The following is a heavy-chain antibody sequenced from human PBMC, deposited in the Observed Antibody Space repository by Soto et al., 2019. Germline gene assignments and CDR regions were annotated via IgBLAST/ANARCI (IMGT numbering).Heavy chain of an antibody. CDR1: GYTFTGHY. J-gene: IGHJ5*02. CDR2: INPNSGGT. D-gene: IGHD2-15*01. V-gene: IGHV1-2*04. CDR3: ARAPRRADIVVVVAATQPFDP. Sequence: ASVKVSCKASGYTFTGHYMHWVRQAPGQGLEWMGWINPNSGGTNYAQKFQGWVTMTRDTSISTAYMELSRLRSDDTAVYYCARAPRRADIVVVVAATQPFDPWGQGTLVTVSS.